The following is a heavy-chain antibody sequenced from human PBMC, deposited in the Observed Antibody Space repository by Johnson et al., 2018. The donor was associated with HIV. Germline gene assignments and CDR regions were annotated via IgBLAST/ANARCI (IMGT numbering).Heavy chain of an antibody. V-gene: IGHV3-30*02. CDR2: IRSNGRDQ. CDR1: VFTFSRYP. Sequence: QVQLVESGGGLIQPGGSLRLSCAASVFTFSRYPMHWVRQAPGKGLEWLAFIRSNGRDQYYGDSVKGRFTISRDDSKNTVDLQMNTLTPDDTAVYYCAKGIGHSYRGTHDAFDVWGQGTMVTVSA. J-gene: IGHJ3*01. CDR3: AKGIGHSYRGTHDAFDV. D-gene: IGHD3/OR15-3a*01.